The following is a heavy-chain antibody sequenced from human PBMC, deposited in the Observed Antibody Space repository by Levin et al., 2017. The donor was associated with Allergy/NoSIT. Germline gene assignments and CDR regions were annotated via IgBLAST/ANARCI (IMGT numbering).Heavy chain of an antibody. CDR2: IYYSGST. V-gene: IGHV4-59*08. CDR1: GGSISSYY. CDR3: ARRLGTSNGMDV. D-gene: IGHD7-27*01. Sequence: PGGSLRLSCTVSGGSISSYYWSWIRQPPGKGLEWIGYIYYSGSTNYNPSLKSRVTISVDTSKNQFSLKLSSVTAADTAVYYCARRLGTSNGMDVWGQGTTVTVSS. J-gene: IGHJ6*02.